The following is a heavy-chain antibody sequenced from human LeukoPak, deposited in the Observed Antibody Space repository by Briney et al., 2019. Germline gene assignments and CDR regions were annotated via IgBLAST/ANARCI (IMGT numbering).Heavy chain of an antibody. Sequence: GGSLRLSCAASGFTSSSYAMSWVRQAPGKGLEWVSAISGSGGSTYYADSVKGRFTISRDNSKNTLYLQMNSLRAEDTAVYYCAKDCSLYGALDGFDPWGQGTLVTVSS. J-gene: IGHJ5*02. CDR2: ISGSGGST. CDR3: AKDCSLYGALDGFDP. V-gene: IGHV3-23*01. CDR1: GFTSSSYA. D-gene: IGHD2-2*02.